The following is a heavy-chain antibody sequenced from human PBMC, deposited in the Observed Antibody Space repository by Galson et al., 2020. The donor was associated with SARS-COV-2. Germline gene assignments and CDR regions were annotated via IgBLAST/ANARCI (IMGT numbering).Heavy chain of an antibody. CDR2: MNSAGRNT. J-gene: IGHJ6*02. CDR3: ARGNYYGMDV. V-gene: IGHV3-74*01. CDR1: EFTFNTYW. Sequence: GGSRLSCAASEFTFNTYWMHWVRQPTGQGLVWVSGMNSAGRNTNYADSVKGRFTISRDNAKHTLYLQMNSLRAEDTAVYYCARGNYYGMDVWGQGTTGIVS.